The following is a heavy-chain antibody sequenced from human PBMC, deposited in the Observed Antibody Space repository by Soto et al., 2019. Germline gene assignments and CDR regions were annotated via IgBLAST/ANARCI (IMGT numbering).Heavy chain of an antibody. CDR2: ISGSGGST. V-gene: IGHV3-23*01. J-gene: IGHJ6*02. CDR1: GFTFSSYA. CDR3: AKDNVVRGVPYYYYGMDV. Sequence: GGSLRLSCAAPGFTFSSYAMGWVRQAPGKGLEWVSAISGSGGSTYYADSVKGRFTISRDNSKNTLYLQMNSLRAEDTAVYYCAKDNVVRGVPYYYYGMDVWGQGTTVTVSS. D-gene: IGHD3-10*01.